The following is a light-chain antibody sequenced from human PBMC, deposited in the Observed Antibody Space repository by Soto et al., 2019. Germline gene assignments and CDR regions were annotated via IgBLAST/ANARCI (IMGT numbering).Light chain of an antibody. V-gene: IGLV2-14*01. CDR1: SSDVGAYNY. CDR3: SSYTRTSTLSV. CDR2: EVS. J-gene: IGLJ1*01. Sequence: QSVLTHPASVSGSPVQSITISCTGTSSDVGAYNYVCWYQQHPGKAPKLMIYEVSNRPSGVSNRFSGSKSGNTASLTISGLQPEDTLDHYCSSYTRTSTLSVFGIGSKVTV.